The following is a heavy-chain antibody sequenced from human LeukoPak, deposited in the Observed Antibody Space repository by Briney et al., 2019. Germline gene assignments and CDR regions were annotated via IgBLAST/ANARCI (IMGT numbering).Heavy chain of an antibody. CDR1: GGSISSSSYY. CDR2: IYYGGST. J-gene: IGHJ6*03. D-gene: IGHD3-10*01. CDR3: ARVMTMVRGETAYYMDV. Sequence: SETLSLTCTVSGGSISSSSYYWGWIRQPPGKGLEWIGSIYYGGSTYYNPSLKSRVTISVDTSKNQFSLKLSSVTAPDTAVYYCARVMTMVRGETAYYMDVWGKGTTVIVS. V-gene: IGHV4-39*07.